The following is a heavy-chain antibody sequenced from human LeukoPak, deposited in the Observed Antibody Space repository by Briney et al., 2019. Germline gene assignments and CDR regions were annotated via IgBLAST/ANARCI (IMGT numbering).Heavy chain of an antibody. CDR1: GFTFSSYW. J-gene: IGHJ4*02. Sequence: GGSLRLPCAASGFTFSSYWMHWVRQAPGKGLLWVSRINTDGSSTNFADSVRGRFTISRDNAKNTLYLQMNSLRAEDTAVYYCARDRDIVMLRADCWGQGTLVTVSS. CDR2: INTDGSST. CDR3: ARDRDIVMLRADC. D-gene: IGHD3-10*01. V-gene: IGHV3-74*01.